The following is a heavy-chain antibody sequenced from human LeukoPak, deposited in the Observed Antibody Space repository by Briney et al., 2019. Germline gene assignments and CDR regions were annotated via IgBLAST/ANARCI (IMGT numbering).Heavy chain of an antibody. CDR3: ARLPGFGYSSGWGRGDY. CDR1: GGSISSYY. J-gene: IGHJ4*02. D-gene: IGHD6-19*01. CDR2: IYYSGST. V-gene: IGHV4-59*08. Sequence: SETLSLTCTVSGGSISSYYWSWIRQPPGKGLEWIGYIYYSGSTNYNPSLKSRVTISVDTSKNQFSLKLSSVTAADTAVYYCARLPGFGYSSGWGRGDYWGQGTLVTVSS.